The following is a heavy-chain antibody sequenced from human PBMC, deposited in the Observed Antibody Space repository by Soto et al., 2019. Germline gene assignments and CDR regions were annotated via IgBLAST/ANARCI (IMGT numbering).Heavy chain of an antibody. D-gene: IGHD2-2*01. CDR2: IDPIDSYT. Sequence: GESLKISCKASGYIFIDYWIGWVRQMPGKGLEWMGRIDPIDSYTTYSPSFQGHVTISTDKSINTAYLQWSSLKASDTAMYYCARRYCSSATCPRNYYGMDVWGQGTTVTVSS. CDR1: GYIFIDYW. V-gene: IGHV5-10-1*01. CDR3: ARRYCSSATCPRNYYGMDV. J-gene: IGHJ6*02.